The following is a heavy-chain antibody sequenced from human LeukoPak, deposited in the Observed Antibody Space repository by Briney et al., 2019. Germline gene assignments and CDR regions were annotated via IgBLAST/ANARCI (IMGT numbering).Heavy chain of an antibody. CDR2: ISYDGSNK. CDR1: GFTFSSYG. CDR3: AKDSAGLSDY. J-gene: IGHJ4*02. D-gene: IGHD4/OR15-4a*01. Sequence: GRSLRLSCAASGFTFSSYGMHWVRQAPGKGLEWVAVISYDGSNKCYADSVKGRFTISKDNSKNTLYLQMNSLRAEDTAVYYCAKDSAGLSDYWGQGTLVTVSS. V-gene: IGHV3-30*18.